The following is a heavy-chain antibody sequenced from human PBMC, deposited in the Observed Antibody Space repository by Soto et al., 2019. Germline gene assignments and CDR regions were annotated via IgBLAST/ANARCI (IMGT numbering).Heavy chain of an antibody. D-gene: IGHD2-2*01. CDR2: ISWDGGST. Sequence: GGSLRLSCAASGFTFDDYAMHWVRQAPGKGLEWVSLISWDGGSTYYADSVKGRFTISRDNSKNSLYLQRNSLRAEDTALYSCAKDLKNDIVEVPAAIGCRTATYYYYGMDVWGQGTTVTVSS. CDR3: AKDLKNDIVEVPAAIGCRTATYYYYGMDV. V-gene: IGHV3-43D*03. J-gene: IGHJ6*02. CDR1: GFTFDDYA.